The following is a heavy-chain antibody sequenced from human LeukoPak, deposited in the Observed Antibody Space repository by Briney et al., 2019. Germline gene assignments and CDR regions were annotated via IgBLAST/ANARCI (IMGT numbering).Heavy chain of an antibody. Sequence: ASVKVSCKASGYTLTSYDINWVRQATGQGHEWMGWMNPNSGNTGYAQKFQGRVTITRNTSISTAYMELSSLRSEDTAVYYCARGRHGTTLDYWGQGTLVTVSS. CDR3: ARGRHGTTLDY. D-gene: IGHD1-7*01. V-gene: IGHV1-8*03. J-gene: IGHJ4*02. CDR2: MNPNSGNT. CDR1: GYTLTSYD.